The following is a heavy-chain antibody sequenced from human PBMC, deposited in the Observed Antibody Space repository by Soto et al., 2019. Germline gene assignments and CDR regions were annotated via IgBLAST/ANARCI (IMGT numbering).Heavy chain of an antibody. Sequence: GGSLRLSCAASGFTFSSCAMSWVRQAPGEGLEWVSAISAGSDIRNYADSLKGRFTISRDNSENTLYLQMDDLRPEDTAMYYCAKALRDGLRTYDHWGRGTLVTVSS. D-gene: IGHD5-12*01. V-gene: IGHV3-23*01. CDR3: AKALRDGLRTYDH. CDR2: ISAGSDIR. CDR1: GFTFSSCA. J-gene: IGHJ4*02.